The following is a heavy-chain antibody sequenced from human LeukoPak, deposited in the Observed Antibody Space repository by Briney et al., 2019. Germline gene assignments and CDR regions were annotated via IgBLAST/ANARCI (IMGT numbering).Heavy chain of an antibody. CDR1: GFTFSSYA. Sequence: PGRSLRLSCAASGFTFSSYAMHWVRQAPGKGLEWVAVISYDGSNKYYADSVKGRFTISRDNSKNTLYLQMNSLRAEDTAVYYCARAYYDILTGYQHYYGMDVWGQGTTVTVSS. CDR3: ARAYYDILTGYQHYYGMDV. D-gene: IGHD3-9*01. CDR2: ISYDGSNK. J-gene: IGHJ6*02. V-gene: IGHV3-30-3*01.